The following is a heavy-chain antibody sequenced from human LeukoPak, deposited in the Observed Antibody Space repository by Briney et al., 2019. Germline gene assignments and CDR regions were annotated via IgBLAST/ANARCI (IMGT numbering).Heavy chain of an antibody. J-gene: IGHJ6*02. CDR3: ARGPPYGSGSYYSGMDV. V-gene: IGHV1-18*01. Sequence: ASVKVSCKVSGYTLTELSMHWVRQAPGQGLEWMGWISAYNGDTKSAQKFQDRVTLTTDTSASTAYMDLRSLRSDDTAVYYCARGPPYGSGSYYSGMDVWGQGTTVTVSS. D-gene: IGHD3-10*01. CDR2: ISAYNGDT. CDR1: GYTLTELS.